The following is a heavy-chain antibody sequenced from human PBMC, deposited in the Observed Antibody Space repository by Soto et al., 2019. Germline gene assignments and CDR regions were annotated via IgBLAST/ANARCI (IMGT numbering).Heavy chain of an antibody. V-gene: IGHV4-59*12. J-gene: IGHJ5*02. CDR2: INYSGST. CDR3: TRGRTGDYVHGFDP. D-gene: IGHD4-17*01. Sequence: SETLSLTCTVSGGSINNYFWSWIRQSAGKGLEWIGYINYSGSTNYNPSLKSRVTVSVDTSKNQFSLKLNSVTAADTAVYYCTRGRTGDYVHGFDPWAKGTLVPVSS. CDR1: GGSINNYF.